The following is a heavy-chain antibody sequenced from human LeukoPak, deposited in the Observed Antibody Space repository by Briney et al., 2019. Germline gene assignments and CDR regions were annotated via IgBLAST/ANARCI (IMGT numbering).Heavy chain of an antibody. CDR1: GFTFTSYG. Sequence: GGSLRFSCAASGFTFTSYGIHWVRQAPGKGLEWVAVISYDGSNKSYADSVRGRFTISRDNSENTLFLQMNSLRADDTAVYYCAGGYSSGWYPHYFDYWGQGTLVTVSS. CDR3: AGGYSSGWYPHYFDY. CDR2: ISYDGSNK. D-gene: IGHD6-19*01. J-gene: IGHJ4*02. V-gene: IGHV3-30*03.